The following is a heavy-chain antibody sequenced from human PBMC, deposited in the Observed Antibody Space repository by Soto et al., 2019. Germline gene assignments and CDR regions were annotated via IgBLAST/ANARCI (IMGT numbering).Heavy chain of an antibody. CDR1: GYTFTSYG. D-gene: IGHD1-1*01. V-gene: IGHV1-18*01. CDR3: ARGRYGDY. J-gene: IGHJ4*02. Sequence: QVHLVQSGAEVKKPGASVKVSCKASGYTFTSYGITWVRQAPGQGLEWMGWISAHNGNTDYARKLQGRVIVTRDTSTSTAYMEPRGLRSDATAVYYCARGRYGDYWGQGALVTVSS. CDR2: ISAHNGNT.